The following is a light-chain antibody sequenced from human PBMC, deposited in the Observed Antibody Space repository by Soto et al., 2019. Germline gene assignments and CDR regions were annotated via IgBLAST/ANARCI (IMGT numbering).Light chain of an antibody. V-gene: IGLV2-14*01. CDR3: ISYASINTYV. CDR1: SSDVGGYGY. J-gene: IGLJ1*01. CDR2: DVT. Sequence: QSALTQPASVSGSPGQSITISCTGTSSDVGGYGYVSWYQQHPGKAPKLMIYDVTNRPSGVSNRFSGSKSGNTASLTISGLQAEDEADYYCISYASINTYVFGTGTKLTVL.